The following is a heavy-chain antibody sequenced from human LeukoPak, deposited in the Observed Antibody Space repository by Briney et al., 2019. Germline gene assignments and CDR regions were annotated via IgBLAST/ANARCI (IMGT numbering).Heavy chain of an antibody. D-gene: IGHD1-1*01. CDR3: AKGGLNWNYYYY. V-gene: IGHV3-23*01. CDR2: ISGSGGST. J-gene: IGHJ4*02. Sequence: GGSLRLSCAASGFTFGSYAVSWVRQAPGKGLEWVSAISGSGGSTYYADSVKGRFTISRDNSKNTLYLQMNSLRAEDTAVYYCAKGGLNWNYYYYWGQGTLVTVSS. CDR1: GFTFGSYA.